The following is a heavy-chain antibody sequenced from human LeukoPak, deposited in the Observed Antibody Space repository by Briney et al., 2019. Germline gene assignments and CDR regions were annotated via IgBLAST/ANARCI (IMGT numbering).Heavy chain of an antibody. CDR3: ARAVDGTVTTPDAFDI. D-gene: IGHD4-17*01. CDR2: ISSSGSTI. Sequence: PGGSLRLSCAASGFAFSSYEMNWARQAPGKGLEWVSYISSSGSTIYYADSVKGRFTISRDNAKNSLYLQMNSLRAEDTAVYYCARAVDGTVTTPDAFDIWGQGTMVTVSS. CDR1: GFAFSSYE. V-gene: IGHV3-48*03. J-gene: IGHJ3*02.